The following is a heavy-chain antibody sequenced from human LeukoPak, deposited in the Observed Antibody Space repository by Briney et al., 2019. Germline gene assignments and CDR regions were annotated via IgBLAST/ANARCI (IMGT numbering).Heavy chain of an antibody. CDR3: AKDGCSSTSCPLDY. Sequence: GGSLRLSCAASGFTFSNYGMHWVRQAPGKGLEWVSAISGSGGSTYYADSVKGRFTISRDNSKNTLYLQMNSLRAEDTAVYYCAKDGCSSTSCPLDYWGQGTLVTVPS. CDR1: GFTFSNYG. D-gene: IGHD2-2*01. J-gene: IGHJ4*02. CDR2: ISGSGGST. V-gene: IGHV3-23*01.